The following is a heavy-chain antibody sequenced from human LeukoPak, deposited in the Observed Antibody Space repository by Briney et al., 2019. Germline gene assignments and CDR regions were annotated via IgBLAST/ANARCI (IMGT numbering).Heavy chain of an antibody. V-gene: IGHV5-51*01. CDR1: GLSFTSYW. J-gene: IGHJ4*02. D-gene: IGHD6-6*01. CDR2: IYPGDSDT. CDR3: ARFYEYSSSYYFDY. Sequence: GESLKISCKGSGLSFTSYWIGWVRQMPGKGLEWMAIIYPGDSDTRYSPSFQGQVTISADKSISTAYLQWSSLKASDTAMYYCARFYEYSSSYYFDYWGQGTLVTVSS.